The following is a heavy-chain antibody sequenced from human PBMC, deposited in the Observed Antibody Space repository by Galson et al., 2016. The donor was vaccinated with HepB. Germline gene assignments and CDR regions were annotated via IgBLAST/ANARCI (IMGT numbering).Heavy chain of an antibody. CDR3: ASYYFTGSLFDY. CDR2: IKHDGSEK. Sequence: SLRLSCAASGFTFSTYWMTWVRQAPGKGLEWVASIKHDGSEKYYVDSVKGRFAISRDNGKNSLYLEMNSLRAEDTAVYFCASYYFTGSLFDYWGQGTLVTVSS. J-gene: IGHJ4*02. V-gene: IGHV3-7*01. D-gene: IGHD2/OR15-2a*01. CDR1: GFTFSTYW.